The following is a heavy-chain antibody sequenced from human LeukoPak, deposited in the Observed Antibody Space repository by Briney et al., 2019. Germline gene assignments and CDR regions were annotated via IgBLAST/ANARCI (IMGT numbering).Heavy chain of an antibody. D-gene: IGHD2/OR15-2a*01. CDR1: GFTFSSCW. Sequence: GGSLRLSCAASGFTFSSCWMSWVRQAPGKGLEWVANIKQDGSEKYYVDSVKGRFTISRDNAKNSLYLQMNSLRAEDTAVYYCARDSTSLFDYWGQGTLVTVSS. V-gene: IGHV3-7*01. CDR3: ARDSTSLFDY. J-gene: IGHJ4*02. CDR2: IKQDGSEK.